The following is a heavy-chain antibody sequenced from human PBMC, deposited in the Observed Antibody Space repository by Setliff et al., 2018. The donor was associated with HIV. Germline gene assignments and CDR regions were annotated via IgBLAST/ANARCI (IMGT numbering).Heavy chain of an antibody. CDR1: GDSINNYY. J-gene: IGHJ6*03. V-gene: IGHV4-4*07. D-gene: IGHD3-9*01. Sequence: SETLSLTCTVSGDSINNYYWNWIRQPAGKGLEWIGRIYTSGSTNYNPSLKSRVTMSVDTSKNQFSLKLSSVTAADTAVYYCASHQHNFTGYYYYYYYMAVWGRGTMVTVSS. CDR2: IYTSGST. CDR3: ASHQHNFTGYYYYYYYMAV.